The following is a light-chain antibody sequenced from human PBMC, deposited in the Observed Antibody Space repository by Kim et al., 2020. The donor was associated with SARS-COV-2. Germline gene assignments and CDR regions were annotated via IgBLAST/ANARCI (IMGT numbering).Light chain of an antibody. CDR1: QSGSSNY. V-gene: IGKV3-20*01. J-gene: IGKJ4*01. CDR3: QHYGSSPLT. Sequence: SPGERATPTCRASQSGSSNYLAWYQQKPGQAPRLLIYGASTRATGIPDRFSGSGSGTDFTLTISRLEPEDFAVYYCQHYGSSPLTFGGGTKVDIK. CDR2: GAS.